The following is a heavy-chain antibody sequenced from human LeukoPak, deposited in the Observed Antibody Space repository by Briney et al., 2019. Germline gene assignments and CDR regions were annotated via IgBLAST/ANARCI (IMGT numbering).Heavy chain of an antibody. D-gene: IGHD2-8*01. Sequence: PSETLSLTCAVYGGSFSGYYWSWIRQPPGRGLEWIGEINHSGSTNYNPSLKSRVTISVDTSKNQFSLRLSSVTAADTAVYYCARVGAVLLMGYGRVGYYGMDVWGQGTTVTVSS. CDR2: INHSGST. CDR3: ARVGAVLLMGYGRVGYYGMDV. CDR1: GGSFSGYY. V-gene: IGHV4-34*01. J-gene: IGHJ6*02.